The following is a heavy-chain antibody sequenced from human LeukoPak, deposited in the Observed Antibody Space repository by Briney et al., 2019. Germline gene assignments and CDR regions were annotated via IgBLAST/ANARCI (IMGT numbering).Heavy chain of an antibody. J-gene: IGHJ4*02. V-gene: IGHV3-53*01. CDR2: ISSGGNT. D-gene: IGHD1-1*01. Sequence: GGSLRLSCVASEFNVSNNYMSWVRQAPGKGLEWVSVISSGGNTYYADSVKGRFTISRDNSKNTMYLQMNSLRAEDTAVYYCGRLTSWGQGTLVTVSS. CDR1: EFNVSNNY. CDR3: GRLTS.